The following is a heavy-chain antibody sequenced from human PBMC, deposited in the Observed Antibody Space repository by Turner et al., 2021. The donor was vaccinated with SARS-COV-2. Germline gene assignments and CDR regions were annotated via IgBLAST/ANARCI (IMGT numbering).Heavy chain of an antibody. CDR3: ATVPPYGDYFDF. V-gene: IGHV3-23*01. CDR2: ISGSGGST. Sequence: EVQLLESGGGLVQRGGSMRLSCAASGLTFSSYAMSWVRQGPGKGLEWVSAISGSGGSTYDADSVKGRFTISRDNSKNTLYLQMNSLRAEDTAVYYCATVPPYGDYFDFWGQGTLVTVSS. J-gene: IGHJ4*02. D-gene: IGHD4-17*01. CDR1: GLTFSSYA.